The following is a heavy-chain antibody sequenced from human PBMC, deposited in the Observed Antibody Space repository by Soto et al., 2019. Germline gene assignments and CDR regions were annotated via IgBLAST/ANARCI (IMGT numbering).Heavy chain of an antibody. D-gene: IGHD1-26*01. Sequence: QVQLQESGPGLVKPSDTLSLTCAVSGYSISSSNWWGWIRQPPGKGLEWIGYIYYSGTTYYNPSLESRVTMSVDTSKNQFSLKLTSVTAVDTALYYGARREIQGPIDYWGQGTLVTVSS. CDR2: IYYSGTT. CDR1: GYSISSSNW. J-gene: IGHJ4*02. CDR3: ARREIQGPIDY. V-gene: IGHV4-28*01.